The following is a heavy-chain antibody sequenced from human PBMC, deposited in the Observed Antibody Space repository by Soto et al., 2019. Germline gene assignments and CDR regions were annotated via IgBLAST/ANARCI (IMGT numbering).Heavy chain of an antibody. CDR2: VQQDGSEK. D-gene: IGHD6-19*01. CDR1: GFTFSRFW. CDR3: ARDKNIPVPGILDY. V-gene: IGHV3-7*01. Sequence: GGSLRLSCAASGFTFSRFWMSWVRQAPGKGLEWVANVQQDGSEKYYVDSVKGRFTISRDNAKNSLYLQMNSLRAEDTAVYYCARDKNIPVPGILDYWGKGALVTVSS. J-gene: IGHJ4*02.